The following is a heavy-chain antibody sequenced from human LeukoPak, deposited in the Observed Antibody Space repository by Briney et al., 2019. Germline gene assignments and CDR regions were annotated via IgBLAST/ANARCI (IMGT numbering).Heavy chain of an antibody. V-gene: IGHV4-4*02. CDR2: VYHGGST. CDR3: ARGEEHGSGTVQFDY. D-gene: IGHD3-10*01. J-gene: IGHJ4*02. Sequence: SETLSLTCAVSGGSISSSNWWSWVRQPPGKGLEWIGEVYHGGSTNFNPSLKSRVTISVDRSKNQFSLRLSSVTAADTAVYYCARGEEHGSGTVQFDYWGQGTLVTVSS. CDR1: GGSISSSNW.